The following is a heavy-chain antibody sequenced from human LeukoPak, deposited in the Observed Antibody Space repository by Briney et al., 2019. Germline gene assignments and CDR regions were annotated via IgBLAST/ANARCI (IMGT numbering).Heavy chain of an antibody. V-gene: IGHV3-30-3*01. CDR1: GFTFSSYA. Sequence: GGSLGLSCAASGFTFSSYAMHWVRQAPGKGLEWVAVISYDGSNKYYADSVKGRFTISRDNSKNTLYLQMNSLRAEDTAVYYCARAKSYKDYYYYMDVWGKGTTVTVSS. D-gene: IGHD1-26*01. CDR2: ISYDGSNK. CDR3: ARAKSYKDYYYYMDV. J-gene: IGHJ6*03.